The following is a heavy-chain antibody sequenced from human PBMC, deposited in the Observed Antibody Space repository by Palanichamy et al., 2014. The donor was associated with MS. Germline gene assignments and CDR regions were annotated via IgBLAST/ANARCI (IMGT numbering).Heavy chain of an antibody. Sequence: QLVQSGAEVRKPGASVKISCEGSGYTFASYTINWLRQAPGESLEWMGCIKPGTGDTKYSEKFQGRLTITTDSSADVVYMELSSLTSDDTALYYCARDSRTYYYDINWFDPWGQGTPVAVSS. V-gene: IGHV1-3*01. CDR3: ARDSRTYYYDINWFDP. J-gene: IGHJ5*02. CDR1: GYTFASYT. CDR2: IKPGTGDT. D-gene: IGHD3-22*01.